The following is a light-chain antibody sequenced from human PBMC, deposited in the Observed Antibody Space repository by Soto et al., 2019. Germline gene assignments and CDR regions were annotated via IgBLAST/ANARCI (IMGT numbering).Light chain of an antibody. J-gene: IGKJ4*01. CDR2: DTS. Sequence: EIVMTQSPATLSVSPGEGATHSCRASQGIGDTLAWYQQKRGQTPRRLIYDTSIRATGVPARFRGSRSGAEFTLTISSLQSEDFAVYYCQHYVNWPLTFGGGTKVE. CDR3: QHYVNWPLT. CDR1: QGIGDT. V-gene: IGKV3-15*01.